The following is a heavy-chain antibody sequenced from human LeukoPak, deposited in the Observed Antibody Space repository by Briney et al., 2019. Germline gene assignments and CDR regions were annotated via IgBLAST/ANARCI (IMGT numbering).Heavy chain of an antibody. J-gene: IGHJ5*02. Sequence: SETLSLTCTVSGASISGSGYYWGWIRQPPGKGLEWIGSIYSSGSTYYNASLQSRVTISIETSKNQISLRLNSVTAADTAMYYCARHLPQQWLTNWFDPWGQGTLVTVSS. D-gene: IGHD5-12*01. V-gene: IGHV4-39*01. CDR3: ARHLPQQWLTNWFDP. CDR1: GASISGSGYY. CDR2: IYSSGST.